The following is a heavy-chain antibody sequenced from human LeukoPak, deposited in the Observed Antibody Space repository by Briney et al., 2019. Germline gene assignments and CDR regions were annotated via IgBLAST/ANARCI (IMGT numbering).Heavy chain of an antibody. CDR2: ISYDGSNK. CDR3: AKEGSSSTSWPYYYYYGMDV. V-gene: IGHV3-30*04. J-gene: IGHJ6*02. CDR1: GFTFSSYA. Sequence: GGSLRLSCAASGFTFSSYAMHWVRQAPGKGLEWVAVISYDGSNKYYADSVKGRFTISRDNSKNTLYLQMNSLRAEDTAVYYCAKEGSSSTSWPYYYYYGMDVWGQGTTVTVSS. D-gene: IGHD2-2*01.